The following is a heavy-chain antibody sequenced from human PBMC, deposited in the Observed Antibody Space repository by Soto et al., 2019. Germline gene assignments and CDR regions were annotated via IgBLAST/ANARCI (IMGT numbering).Heavy chain of an antibody. CDR3: ARSYSSGWEFDY. V-gene: IGHV3-11*01. CDR1: GFTFSNYY. J-gene: IGHJ4*02. Sequence: GGSLRLSCGASGFTFSNYYMSWIRQAPGKGLEWVSYISSTGRTIYYADSVKGRFTVSRDNAQNSLSLKLNSRRVEYTAVYYYARSYSSGWEFDYWGQGTQVTVSS. CDR2: ISSTGRTI. D-gene: IGHD6-19*01.